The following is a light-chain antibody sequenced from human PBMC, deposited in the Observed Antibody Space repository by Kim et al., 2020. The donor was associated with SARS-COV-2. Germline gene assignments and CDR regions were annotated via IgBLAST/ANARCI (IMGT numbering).Light chain of an antibody. J-gene: IGLJ2*01. CDR3: CSYAGSYTFVV. CDR1: SSDGGGYNY. CDR2: DVR. Sequence: QSVTIAVPGTSSDGGGYNYVSCCQHHPGQAPKLMFYDVRKRPSGVPDRFSGSKAGNTASLTISGLQAEDEAVYYCCSYAGSYTFVVFGGGTQLTFL. V-gene: IGLV2-11*02.